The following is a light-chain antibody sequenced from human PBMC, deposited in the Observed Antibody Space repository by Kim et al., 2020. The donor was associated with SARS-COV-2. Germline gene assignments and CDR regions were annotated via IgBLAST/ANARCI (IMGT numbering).Light chain of an antibody. CDR3: TAFVDSGNWV. J-gene: IGLJ3*02. CDR1: NSDIGANNH. Sequence: GQSITISCTGTNSDIGANNHVSWYQQHPGKAPQLMIYDVTKRPSGVSSRFSGSKSGNTASLTISGLQAEDEAHYSCTAFVDSGNWVFGGGTKVTVL. V-gene: IGLV2-14*04. CDR2: DVT.